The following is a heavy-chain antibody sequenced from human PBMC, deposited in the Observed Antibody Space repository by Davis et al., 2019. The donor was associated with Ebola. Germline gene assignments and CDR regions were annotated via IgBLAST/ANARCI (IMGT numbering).Heavy chain of an antibody. CDR2: ISSSSSTI. CDR3: ARAPYYGDYDY. V-gene: IGHV3-48*04. D-gene: IGHD4-17*01. CDR1: GFTFSSYS. Sequence: GGSLRLSCAASGFTFSSYSMNWVRQAPGKGLEWVSYISSSSSTIYYADSVKGRFTISRDNAKNSLYLQMNSLRAEDTAVYYCARAPYYGDYDYWGQGTLVTVSS. J-gene: IGHJ4*02.